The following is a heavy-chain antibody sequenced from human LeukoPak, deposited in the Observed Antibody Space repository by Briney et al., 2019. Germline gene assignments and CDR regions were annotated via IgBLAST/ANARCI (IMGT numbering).Heavy chain of an antibody. V-gene: IGHV3-30-3*01. CDR2: ISYDGSNK. CDR3: AKDAYDSSGYYVGVKYYFDY. J-gene: IGHJ4*02. CDR1: GFTFSSYA. Sequence: TGGSLRLSCAASGFTFSSYAMHWVRQAPGKGLEWVAVISYDGSNKYYADSVKGRFTISRDNSKNTLYLQMNSLRAEDTAVYYCAKDAYDSSGYYVGVKYYFDYWGQGTLVTVSS. D-gene: IGHD3-22*01.